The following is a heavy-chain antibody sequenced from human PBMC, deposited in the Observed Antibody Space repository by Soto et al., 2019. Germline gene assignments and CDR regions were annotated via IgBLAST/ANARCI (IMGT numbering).Heavy chain of an antibody. CDR1: GATVSSGGYY. Sequence: QVRLQESGPGLLKPSQTLSLTCTVSGATVSSGGYYWSWIRQFPGKGLEWIGYIYYTGNTDYNPSLRSRVSISIDSSKIHLSLYLTSVTVADTAIYYCARDRFYAGGGFFFDYWGRGTLVTVSS. CDR2: IYYTGNT. J-gene: IGHJ4*02. CDR3: ARDRFYAGGGFFFDY. D-gene: IGHD3-3*01. V-gene: IGHV4-31*03.